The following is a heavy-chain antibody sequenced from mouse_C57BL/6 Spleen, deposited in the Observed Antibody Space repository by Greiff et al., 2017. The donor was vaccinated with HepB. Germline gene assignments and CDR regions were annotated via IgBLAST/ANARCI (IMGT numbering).Heavy chain of an antibody. CDR3: ASGPRGNYAMDY. J-gene: IGHJ4*01. CDR2: IYPGSGNT. Sequence: QVQLKESGAELVRPGASVKLSCKASGYTFTDYYINWVKQRPGQGLEWIARIYPGSGNTYYNEKFKGKATLTAEKSSSTAYMQLSSLTSEDSAVYFCASGPRGNYAMDYWGQGTSVTVSS. CDR1: GYTFTDYY. D-gene: IGHD3-1*01. V-gene: IGHV1-76*01.